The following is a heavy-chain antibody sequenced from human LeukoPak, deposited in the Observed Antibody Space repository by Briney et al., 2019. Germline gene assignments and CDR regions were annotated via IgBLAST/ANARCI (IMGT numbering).Heavy chain of an antibody. D-gene: IGHD3-10*01. CDR3: ARGLHYYGSGSLYYYYGMDV. Sequence: SETLSLTCTVSGGSISSYYWSWIRQPPGKGLEWIGYIYYSGSTNYNPSLKSRVTISVDTSKNQFSLKLSSVTAADTAVYYCARGLHYYGSGSLYYYYGMDVWGKGTTVTVSS. CDR1: GGSISSYY. CDR2: IYYSGST. J-gene: IGHJ6*04. V-gene: IGHV4-59*01.